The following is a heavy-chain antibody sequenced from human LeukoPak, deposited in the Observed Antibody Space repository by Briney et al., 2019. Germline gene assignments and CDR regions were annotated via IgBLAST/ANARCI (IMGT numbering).Heavy chain of an antibody. D-gene: IGHD2-15*01. CDR1: GGSISSYY. Sequence: SETLSLTCTVSGGSISSYYWSWIRQPPGKGLEWIGYIYYSGSTNYNPSLKSRVTISVDTSKNQFSLKLSSVTAADTAVYYCARSMFVVVVGNNWFDPWGQGTLVTVSS. J-gene: IGHJ5*02. CDR3: ARSMFVVVVGNNWFDP. V-gene: IGHV4-59*08. CDR2: IYYSGST.